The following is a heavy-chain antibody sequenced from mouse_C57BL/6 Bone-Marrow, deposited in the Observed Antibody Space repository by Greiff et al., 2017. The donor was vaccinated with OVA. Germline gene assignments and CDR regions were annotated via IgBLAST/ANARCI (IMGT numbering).Heavy chain of an antibody. D-gene: IGHD2-4*01. J-gene: IGHJ1*03. V-gene: IGHV1-66*01. Sequence: QVQLQQSGPELVKPGASVKISCKASGYSFTSYYIHWVKQRPGQGLEWIGWIYPGSGNTKYNEKFKGKATLTADTASSTAYMQLSSLTSEDSAVYYCARDYEGYFDVWGTGTTVTVSS. CDR2: IYPGSGNT. CDR1: GYSFTSYY. CDR3: ARDYEGYFDV.